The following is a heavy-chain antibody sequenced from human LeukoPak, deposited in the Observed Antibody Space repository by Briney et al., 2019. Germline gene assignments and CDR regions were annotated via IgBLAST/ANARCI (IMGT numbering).Heavy chain of an antibody. Sequence: PGGSLRLSCAASGFTFSSYSMNWVRQAPGKGLEWVSSISSSSSYIYYADSVKGRFTISRDNAKNSLYLQINSLRAEDTAVYYCAREQQLVDQTDEGFDYWGQGTLVTVSS. CDR2: ISSSSSYI. CDR1: GFTFSSYS. CDR3: AREQQLVDQTDEGFDY. D-gene: IGHD6-13*01. V-gene: IGHV3-21*01. J-gene: IGHJ4*02.